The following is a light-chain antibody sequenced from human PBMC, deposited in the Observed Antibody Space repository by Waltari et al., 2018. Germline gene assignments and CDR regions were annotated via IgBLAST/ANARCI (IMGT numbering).Light chain of an antibody. CDR1: SGSIGNYY. J-gene: IGLJ2*01. V-gene: IGLV6-57*04. CDR2: NDE. Sequence: NFVLAQPHSMSESPGKTITISCTRSSGSIGNYYVQWSQKRPGSAPTTLIYNDEQRPSLVPVRFSGSFDVSSNSASLPISGLRTEDEADYYCQSYDNTNFVAFGGGTKVTVL. CDR3: QSYDNTNFVA.